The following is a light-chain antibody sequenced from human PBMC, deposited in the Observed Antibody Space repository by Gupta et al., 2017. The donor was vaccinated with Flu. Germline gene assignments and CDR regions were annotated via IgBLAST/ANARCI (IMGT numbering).Light chain of an antibody. CDR3: MKGTHGRT. Sequence: DVVMTQSPLSLPVTLGQPASISCRSSQSLVYSDGNTYLNWFQQRPGQSQKRLIYKVSNRDSGVPDKFSGSGSGTDFTLKISRVEAEDVGVYYCMKGTHGRTVGQGTKVEIK. CDR2: KVS. J-gene: IGKJ1*01. V-gene: IGKV2-30*01. CDR1: QSLVYSDGNTY.